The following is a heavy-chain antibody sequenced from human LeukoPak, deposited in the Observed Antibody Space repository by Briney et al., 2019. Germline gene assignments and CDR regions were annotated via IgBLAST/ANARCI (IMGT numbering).Heavy chain of an antibody. J-gene: IGHJ6*03. D-gene: IGHD1-7*01. CDR3: ARANYPSYYYYIDV. CDR2: INWNGRST. V-gene: IGHV3-20*04. CDR1: GFTLDNYG. Sequence: PGGSLRLSCTASGFTLDNYGMSWVRQAPGKGLEWVSGINWNGRSTNYADSVKGRFAISRDNAKNSLYSQMNSLRAEDTAFYYCARANYPSYYYYIDVWGKGTTVTVSS.